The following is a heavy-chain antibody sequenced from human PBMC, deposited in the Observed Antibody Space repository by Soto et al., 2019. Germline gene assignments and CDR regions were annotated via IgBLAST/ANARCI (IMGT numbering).Heavy chain of an antibody. Sequence: ASVKVSCKASGYTFTSYGISWVRQAPGQGLEWMGWISAYNGNTNYAQKLQGRVTMTTDTSTSTAYMEQRSLSTDDTAVYYCARAQVPLQLGCRADYCCGMDVWGQGTPVTVSS. D-gene: IGHD5-18*01. CDR2: ISAYNGNT. CDR3: ARAQVPLQLGCRADYCCGMDV. J-gene: IGHJ6*02. V-gene: IGHV1-18*01. CDR1: GYTFTSYG.